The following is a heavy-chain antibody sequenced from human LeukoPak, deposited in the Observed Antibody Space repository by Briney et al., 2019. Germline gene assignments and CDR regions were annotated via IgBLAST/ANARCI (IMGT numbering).Heavy chain of an antibody. D-gene: IGHD6-13*01. CDR1: GFTFSTYG. V-gene: IGHV3-30*18. CDR2: ISYDGSNK. CDR3: AKETHPYSNSWSYYFDY. Sequence: GGSLRLSCAASGFTFSTYGMHWVRQAPGKGLEWVAMISYDGSNKYYADSVKGRFTISRDNSKNTLYLQMNSLRAEDTAVFYCAKETHPYSNSWSYYFDYWGQGTLVTVSS. J-gene: IGHJ4*02.